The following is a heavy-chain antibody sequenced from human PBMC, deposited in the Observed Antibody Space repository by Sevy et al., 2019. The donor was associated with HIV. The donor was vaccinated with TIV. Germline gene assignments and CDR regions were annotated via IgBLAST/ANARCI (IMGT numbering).Heavy chain of an antibody. J-gene: IGHJ6*02. V-gene: IGHV3-48*03. CDR3: AREDSSGWYGAYYYGMDV. D-gene: IGHD6-19*01. Sequence: GGSLRLSCAASGFTFSSYEMNWVRQAPGKGLEWVSFFSSSGSTIYYADSVKGRFTISRDNAKNSLYLQMNSLRAEDTAVYYCAREDSSGWYGAYYYGMDVWGQGTTVTVSS. CDR1: GFTFSSYE. CDR2: FSSSGSTI.